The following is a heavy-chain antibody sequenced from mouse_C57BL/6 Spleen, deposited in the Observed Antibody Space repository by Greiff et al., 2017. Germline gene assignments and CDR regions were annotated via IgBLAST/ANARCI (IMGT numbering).Heavy chain of an antibody. CDR3: ADYSNYGYFDV. D-gene: IGHD2-5*01. V-gene: IGHV1-59*01. Sequence: QVQLQQPGAELVRPGTSVTLSCKASGYTFTSYWMHWVKQRPGQGLEWIGVIDPSDSYTNYNQKFKGKATLTVDTSSSTAYMQLSSLTSADSAVYYCADYSNYGYFDVWGTGTTVTVSS. CDR1: GYTFTSYW. J-gene: IGHJ1*03. CDR2: IDPSDSYT.